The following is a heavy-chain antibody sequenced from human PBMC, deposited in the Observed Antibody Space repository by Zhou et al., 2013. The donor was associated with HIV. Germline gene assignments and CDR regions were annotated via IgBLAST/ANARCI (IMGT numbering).Heavy chain of an antibody. CDR3: ARDRYCSSTSCYTVVDAFDI. V-gene: IGHV1-18*01. Sequence: QVQLVQSGAEVKKPGASVKVSCKASGYTFTSYGISWVRQAPGQGLEWMGWISAYNGNTNYAQKLQGRVTMTTDTSTSTAYMELRSLRSDDTAVYYCARDRYCSSTSCYTVVDAFDIWGQGTMVTVSS. D-gene: IGHD2-2*02. J-gene: IGHJ3*02. CDR1: GYTFTSYG. CDR2: ISAYNGNT.